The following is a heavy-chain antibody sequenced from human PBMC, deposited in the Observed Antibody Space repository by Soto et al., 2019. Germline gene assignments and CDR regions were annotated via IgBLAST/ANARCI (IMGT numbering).Heavy chain of an antibody. CDR3: ARDHLHDY. J-gene: IGHJ4*02. Sequence: PGGSLRLSCAASGFTFSSYSMNWVRQAPGKGLEWVSSISSSSSYLYYADSVKGRFTISRDNAKDSLYLQMNSLRAEDTAVYYFARDHLHDYWGQGTLVTVSS. V-gene: IGHV3-21*01. CDR1: GFTFSSYS. CDR2: ISSSSSYL.